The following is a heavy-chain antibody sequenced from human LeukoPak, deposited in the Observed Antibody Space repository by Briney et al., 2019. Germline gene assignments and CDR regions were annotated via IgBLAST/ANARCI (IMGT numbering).Heavy chain of an antibody. CDR1: GFTFDDYG. D-gene: IGHD3-10*01. Sequence: GGSLRLSCAASGFTFDDYGMSWVCQAPGKGLEWVSGINWNGGSTGYADSVKGRFTISRDNAKNSLYLQMNSLRAEDTALYYCARGGWFGELLFDYWGEGTLATVSS. V-gene: IGHV3-20*04. CDR3: ARGGWFGELLFDY. CDR2: INWNGGST. J-gene: IGHJ4*01.